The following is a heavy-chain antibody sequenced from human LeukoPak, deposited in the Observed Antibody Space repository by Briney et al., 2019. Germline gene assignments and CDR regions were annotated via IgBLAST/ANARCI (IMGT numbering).Heavy chain of an antibody. CDR2: INPSGGST. CDR3: AKARGLDYGDYVIFDY. CDR1: GYTFTSYY. D-gene: IGHD4-17*01. J-gene: IGHJ4*02. V-gene: IGHV1-46*01. Sequence: ASVKVSCKASGYTFTSYYMHWVRQAPGQGLEWMGIINPSGGSTSYAQKFQGRVTMTRDMSTSTVYMELNSLRAEDTALYYCAKARGLDYGDYVIFDYWGQGTLVTVSS.